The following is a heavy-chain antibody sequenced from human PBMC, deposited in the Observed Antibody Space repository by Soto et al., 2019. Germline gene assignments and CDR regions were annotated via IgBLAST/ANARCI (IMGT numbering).Heavy chain of an antibody. D-gene: IGHD2-21*02. J-gene: IGHJ6*02. CDR3: ARGQWCGGDCYYYYYYGMDV. CDR2: MNPNSGNT. V-gene: IGHV1-8*01. CDR1: GYTFTSYD. Sequence: ASVKVSCKASGYTFTSYDINWVRQATGQGLEWMGWMNPNSGNTGYAQRFQGRVTMTRSTSISTAYMELSSLRSEDTAVYYCARGQWCGGDCYYYYYYGMDVWGQGTTVTVSS.